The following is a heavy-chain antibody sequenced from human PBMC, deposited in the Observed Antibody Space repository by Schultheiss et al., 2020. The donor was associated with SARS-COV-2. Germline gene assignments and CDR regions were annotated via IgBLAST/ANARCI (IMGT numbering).Heavy chain of an antibody. CDR2: IFHSGGT. CDR1: GGSISSYY. CDR3: ARESIVGATRRGYYGMDV. D-gene: IGHD1-26*01. V-gene: IGHV4-59*12. J-gene: IGHJ6*02. Sequence: SETLSLTCTVSGGSISSYYWSWIRQPPGKGLEWIGYIFHSGGTYYNPSLKSRVDISLDKSNNQFSLQLSSVTAADTAVYYCARESIVGATRRGYYGMDVWGQGTTVTVSS.